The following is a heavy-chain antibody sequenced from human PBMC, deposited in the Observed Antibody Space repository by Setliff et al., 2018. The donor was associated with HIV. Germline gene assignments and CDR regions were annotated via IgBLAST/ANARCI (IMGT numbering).Heavy chain of an antibody. D-gene: IGHD3-22*01. Sequence: SVKVSCKASGGTFSNYAISWVRQAPGQGLEWMGGINPMYGTSDYAQKFQGRLTLTADESSNTVYIELNSLRSDDTAVYYCARMGDLATIGYSHYYMAVWGKGTPVTVSS. CDR2: INPMYGTS. CDR3: ARMGDLATIGYSHYYMAV. CDR1: GGTFSNYA. J-gene: IGHJ6*03. V-gene: IGHV1-69*13.